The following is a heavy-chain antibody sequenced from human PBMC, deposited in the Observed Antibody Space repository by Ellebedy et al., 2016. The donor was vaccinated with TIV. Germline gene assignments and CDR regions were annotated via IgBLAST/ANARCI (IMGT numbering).Heavy chain of an antibody. Sequence: MPSETLSLTCTVSGGSISNSGHYWTWIRQHPVKGLEWIGYIHHSGSTYSNPSLKSPATISLDTSKNQFSLKLNSVTAADTAVYYCARDVAMVRGPSNWFDPWGQGIQVTVSS. CDR3: ARDVAMVRGPSNWFDP. D-gene: IGHD3-10*01. J-gene: IGHJ5*02. CDR1: GGSISNSGHY. V-gene: IGHV4-31*01. CDR2: IHHSGST.